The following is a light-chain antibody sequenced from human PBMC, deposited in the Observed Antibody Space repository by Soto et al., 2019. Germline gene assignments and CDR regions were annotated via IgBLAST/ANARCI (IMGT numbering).Light chain of an antibody. Sequence: DIQMTQSPSSLSASVGDRVTITCRASQSISNCLTWYQHKPGKAPKLLIYAASSLQSGVPSRFGGSGSGTDFTLTISSLQPEDFASYYCPQSQSTPLTFGQGTKVEIK. J-gene: IGKJ1*01. V-gene: IGKV1-39*01. CDR2: AAS. CDR3: PQSQSTPLT. CDR1: QSISNC.